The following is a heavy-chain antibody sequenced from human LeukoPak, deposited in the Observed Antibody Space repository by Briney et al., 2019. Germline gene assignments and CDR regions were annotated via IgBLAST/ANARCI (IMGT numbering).Heavy chain of an antibody. V-gene: IGHV3-23*01. CDR3: AKDDAWLRFGE. D-gene: IGHD3-10*01. Sequence: PGGSLRLSCAASGFTFNTYWMNWVRQAPGKGLEWVSGISPSGDITYYADSVKGRFTISRDNSKNTLYLEVISLTAEDTAVYYCAKDDAWLRFGEWSQGTLVTVSS. CDR2: ISPSGDIT. CDR1: GFTFNTYW. J-gene: IGHJ4*02.